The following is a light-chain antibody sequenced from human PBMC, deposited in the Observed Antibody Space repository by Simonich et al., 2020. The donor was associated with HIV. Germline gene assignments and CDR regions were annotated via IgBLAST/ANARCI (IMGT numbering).Light chain of an antibody. CDR2: DAS. CDR1: QSVSSF. Sequence: EIVLTQSPATLSLSPGERATLSCRASQSVSSFLAWYQQKPGQAPRLLIYDASNRATGIPARFSGSGSRTDFTLTITSLQPEDFATYYCQQSYSTPLTFGGGTKVEIK. CDR3: QQSYSTPLT. V-gene: IGKV3-11*01. J-gene: IGKJ4*01.